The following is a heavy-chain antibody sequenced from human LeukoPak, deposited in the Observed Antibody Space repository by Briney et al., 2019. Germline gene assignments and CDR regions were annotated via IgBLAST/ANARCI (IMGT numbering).Heavy chain of an antibody. CDR3: ASSRKKYGSGSYYPLDY. D-gene: IGHD3-10*01. CDR2: IWYDGSNK. V-gene: IGHV3-33*01. CDR1: GFTFSSYG. J-gene: IGHJ4*02. Sequence: GRSLRLSCAASGFTFSSYGMHWVRQAPGKGLEWVAVIWYDGSNKYYADSVKGRFTISRDNSKNTLYLQMNSLRAEDTAVYYCASSRKKYGSGSYYPLDYWGQGTLVTVSS.